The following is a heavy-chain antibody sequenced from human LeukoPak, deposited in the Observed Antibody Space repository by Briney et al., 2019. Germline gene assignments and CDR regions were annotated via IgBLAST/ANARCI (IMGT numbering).Heavy chain of an antibody. V-gene: IGHV1-18*01. CDR3: ARATQWLVQYHWFDP. J-gene: IGHJ5*02. CDR2: ISAYNGNT. CDR1: GYTFTSYG. Sequence: GASVKVSCKASGYTFTSYGISWVRQAPGQGLEWMGWISAYNGNTNYAQKLQGRVTMTTDTSTSTAYLELRSLRSDDTAVYYCARATQWLVQYHWFDPWGQGTLVTVSS. D-gene: IGHD6-19*01.